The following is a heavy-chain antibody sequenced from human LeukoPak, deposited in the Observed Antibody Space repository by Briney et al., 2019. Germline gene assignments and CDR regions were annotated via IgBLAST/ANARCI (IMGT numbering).Heavy chain of an antibody. CDR1: GASINSYF. Sequence: SETLSLTCSASGASINSYFWNWVRQAPGKGLEWLGYIYYTGTTDYNPSLKSRVTMSVDMSKNQYSLNLRSVTAADTAVYYCARSRGGGYNYFYMDVWGKGTTVTVSS. CDR2: IYYTGTT. D-gene: IGHD5-24*01. V-gene: IGHV4-59*01. J-gene: IGHJ6*03. CDR3: ARSRGGGYNYFYMDV.